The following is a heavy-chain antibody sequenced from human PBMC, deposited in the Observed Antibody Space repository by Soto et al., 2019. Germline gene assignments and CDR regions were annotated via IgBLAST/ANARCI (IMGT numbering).Heavy chain of an antibody. Sequence: SETLSLTCTVSGGSISSYYWSWIRQPPGKGLEWIGYIYYSGSTNYNPSLKSRVTISVDTSENQFSLKVSSVTAADTAVYYCARVTSGSGVDYWGQGTLVTVSS. CDR2: IYYSGST. D-gene: IGHD3-10*01. V-gene: IGHV4-59*12. J-gene: IGHJ4*02. CDR1: GGSISSYY. CDR3: ARVTSGSGVDY.